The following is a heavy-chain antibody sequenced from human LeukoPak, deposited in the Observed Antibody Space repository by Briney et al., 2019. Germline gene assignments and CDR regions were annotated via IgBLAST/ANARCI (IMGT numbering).Heavy chain of an antibody. CDR2: ISSSSSYI. CDR3: ARGPHTYSSGWYSADAFDI. CDR1: GFTFSSYS. J-gene: IGHJ3*02. Sequence: PGGSLRLSCAASGFTFSSYSMNWVRQAPGKGLEWVSSISSSSSYIYYADSVKGRFTISRDNAKNTLYLQMNSLRAEDTAVYYCARGPHTYSSGWYSADAFDIWGQGTMVTVSS. V-gene: IGHV3-21*01. D-gene: IGHD6-19*01.